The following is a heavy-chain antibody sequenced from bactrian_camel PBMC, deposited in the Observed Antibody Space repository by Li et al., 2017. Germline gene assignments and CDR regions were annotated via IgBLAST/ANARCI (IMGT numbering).Heavy chain of an antibody. J-gene: IGHJ4*01. CDR1: INHFIEYC. D-gene: IGHD2*01. CDR3: TADRGSCATRGILWRTQDSFKY. V-gene: IGHV3S57*01. Sequence: QLVESGGGSVQAGGTLRLACVVSINHFIEYCMAWFRQVPGKEREGVAAISNVGDRTYADSVQGRFTISGDNANNILTLQMSNLKPEDTAMYYCTADRGSCATRGILWRTQDSFKYWGRGTQVTVS. CDR2: ISNVGDR.